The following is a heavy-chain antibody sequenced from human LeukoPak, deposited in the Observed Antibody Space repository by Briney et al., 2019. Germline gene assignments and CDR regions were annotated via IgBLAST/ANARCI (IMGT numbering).Heavy chain of an antibody. CDR1: GGTFISYA. CDR3: ARDREYDFWSGYYTYYYYGMDV. CDR2: IIPIFGTA. D-gene: IGHD3-3*01. V-gene: IGHV1-69*13. Sequence: SVKVSCKASGGTFISYAISWVRQAPGQGLEWMGGIIPIFGTANYAQKFQGRVTITADESTSTAYMELSSLRSEDTAVYYCARDREYDFWSGYYTYYYYGMDVWGQGTTVTVSS. J-gene: IGHJ6*02.